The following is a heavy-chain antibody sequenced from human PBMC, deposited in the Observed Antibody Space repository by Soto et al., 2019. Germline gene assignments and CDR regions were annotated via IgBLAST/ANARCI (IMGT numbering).Heavy chain of an antibody. CDR1: GGTFKNYA. Sequence: QVQLVQSGAEVKKPGSSVKVSCKASGGTFKNYAIRWVRQAPGQGLEWMGGIIPIFDTPDYAQKFQGRLTITADKSRTIVYMELSSLRSEDTAVYYCARGPPRRDGYNTNWGQGTLVTVSS. D-gene: IGHD2-8*01. CDR3: ARGPPRRDGYNTN. J-gene: IGHJ4*02. CDR2: IIPIFDTP. V-gene: IGHV1-69*06.